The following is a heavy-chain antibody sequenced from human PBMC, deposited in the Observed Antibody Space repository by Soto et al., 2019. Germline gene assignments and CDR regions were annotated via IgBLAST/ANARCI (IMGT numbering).Heavy chain of an antibody. CDR1: GDSVSSNSAA. Sequence: SQTLSLTCAISGDSVSSNSAAWNWIRQSPSRGLEWLGRTYYRSKWYNDYAVSVKSRITINPDTSKNQFSLQLNSVTPEDTAVYYCARDSEYSSGWYHRAFHYWGQGTLVTVSS. V-gene: IGHV6-1*01. J-gene: IGHJ4*02. D-gene: IGHD6-19*01. CDR3: ARDSEYSSGWYHRAFHY. CDR2: TYYRSKWYN.